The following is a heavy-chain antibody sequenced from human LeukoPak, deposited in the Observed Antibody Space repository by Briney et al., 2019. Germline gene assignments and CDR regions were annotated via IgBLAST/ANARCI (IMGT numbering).Heavy chain of an antibody. D-gene: IGHD5-12*01. CDR1: GGSISSGGYY. V-gene: IGHV4-31*03. CDR2: IYPSGST. J-gene: IGHJ4*02. Sequence: SQTLSLTCTVSGGSISSGGYYWSWIRQHPGKGLVWIGFIYPSGSTYFNPSLKSRVTMSVDTSKNQFSLKLSSVTAADTAVYYCARGRYSGYDPPTDYWGQGSLVTVSS. CDR3: ARGRYSGYDPPTDY.